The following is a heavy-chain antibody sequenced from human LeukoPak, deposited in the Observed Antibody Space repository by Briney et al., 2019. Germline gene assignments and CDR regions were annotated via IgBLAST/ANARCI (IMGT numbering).Heavy chain of an antibody. CDR3: ARSTEYSYGFGYFDF. Sequence: PSETLSLTCTASGGTISSYYWSWIRQPPGKGLEWIGYIYYSGTTNYNPSLQSRVTMSVDMTKNQFSLKLSYVPAADTAVDYGARSTEYSYGFGYFDFWGQGTRVTVSS. V-gene: IGHV4-59*01. CDR1: GGTISSYY. CDR2: IYYSGTT. J-gene: IGHJ4*02. D-gene: IGHD5-18*01.